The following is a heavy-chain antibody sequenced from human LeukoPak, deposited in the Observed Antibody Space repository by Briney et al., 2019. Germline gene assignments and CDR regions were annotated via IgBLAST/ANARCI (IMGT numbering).Heavy chain of an antibody. CDR1: GGSFSGYY. V-gene: IGHV4-34*01. J-gene: IGHJ4*02. Sequence: SETLSLTCAVYGGSFSGYYWSWIRQPPGKGLEWIGEINHSGSTNYNPSLKSRVTISVDTSKNQFSLKLSSVTAADTAVYYCARPVAYCGGDCYFDYWGQETLVTVSS. CDR2: INHSGST. D-gene: IGHD2-21*02. CDR3: ARPVAYCGGDCYFDY.